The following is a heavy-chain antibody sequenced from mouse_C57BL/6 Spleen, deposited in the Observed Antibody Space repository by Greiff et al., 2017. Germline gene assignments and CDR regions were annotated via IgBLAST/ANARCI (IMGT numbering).Heavy chain of an antibody. J-gene: IGHJ4*01. D-gene: IGHD1-1*01. V-gene: IGHV2-6-1*01. CDR3: ARHGSSPYAMDY. CDR2: IWSDGST. Sequence: QVHVKQSGPGLVAPSQSLSITCTVSGFSLTSYGVHWVRQPPGKGLEWLVVIWSDGSTTYNSALKSRLSISKDNSKSQVFLKMNSLQTDDTAMYYCARHGSSPYAMDYWGQGTSVTVSS. CDR1: GFSLTSYG.